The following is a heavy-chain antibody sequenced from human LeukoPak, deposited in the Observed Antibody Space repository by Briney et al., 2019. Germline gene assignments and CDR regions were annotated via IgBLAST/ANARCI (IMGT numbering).Heavy chain of an antibody. D-gene: IGHD1-26*01. CDR2: ISGDGGST. CDR3: AKAGMGATLYYGMDV. Sequence: PGGSLRLSCAASGFTFDDYAMHWVRPAPGKGLEWVSLISGDGGSTYYADSVKGRFTISRDNSKNSLYLQMNSLRTEDTALYYCAKAGMGATLYYGMDVWGQGTTVTVSS. CDR1: GFTFDDYA. J-gene: IGHJ6*02. V-gene: IGHV3-43*02.